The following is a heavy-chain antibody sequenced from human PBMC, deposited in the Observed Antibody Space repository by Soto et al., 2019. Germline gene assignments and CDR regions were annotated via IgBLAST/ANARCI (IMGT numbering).Heavy chain of an antibody. J-gene: IGHJ4*02. D-gene: IGHD3-22*01. V-gene: IGHV4-39*01. CDR2: INHSGST. CDR1: DGSMNSDSSY. CDR3: ARLGGYVSVGYYYLWDS. Sequence: PSETLSLTCRVSDGSMNSDSSYWGWIRQPPGKGLEWIGVINHSGSTYHNLSLKGRVTMSVDASRNQSSLKLTSMTAADTAVYYCARLGGYVSVGYYYLWDSWGQGTLVTVSS.